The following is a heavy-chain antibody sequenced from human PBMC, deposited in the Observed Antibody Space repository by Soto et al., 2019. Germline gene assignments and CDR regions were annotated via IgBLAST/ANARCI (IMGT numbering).Heavy chain of an antibody. CDR1: GFTFSSYG. D-gene: IGHD5-12*01. Sequence: QVQLVESGGGVVQPGRSLRLSCAASGFTFSSYGMHWVRQAPGKGLEWVAVISYDGSNKYYADSVKGRFTISRDNSMNQLYLQMNSLRAEDTAVYYCAKGVRWLQEPYFDPWGQGTLVTVSS. CDR3: AKGVRWLQEPYFDP. J-gene: IGHJ5*02. CDR2: ISYDGSNK. V-gene: IGHV3-30*18.